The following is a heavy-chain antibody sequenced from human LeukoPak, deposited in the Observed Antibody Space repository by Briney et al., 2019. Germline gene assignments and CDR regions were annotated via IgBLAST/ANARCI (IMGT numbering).Heavy chain of an antibody. CDR3: ARGEWDYDFWSEGDD. CDR1: GFTVSRNY. Sequence: HPGGSLRLSCAASGFTVSRNYMSWVRQAPGKGLEWVSVIYSSGSAYYADSVKGRFTISRDNSKNTVYLQMNNLRAEDTAVYYCARGEWDYDFWSEGDDWGQGTLVTVSS. V-gene: IGHV3-53*01. CDR2: IYSSGSA. D-gene: IGHD3-3*01. J-gene: IGHJ4*02.